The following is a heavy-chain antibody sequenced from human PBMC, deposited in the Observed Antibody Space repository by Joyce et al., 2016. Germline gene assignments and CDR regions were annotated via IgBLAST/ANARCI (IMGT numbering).Heavy chain of an antibody. CDR3: ARDGPKTTWDPGYYFDF. J-gene: IGHJ4*02. CDR2: ISYDGKNT. CDR1: GFTFSGHS. V-gene: IGHV3-30*04. Sequence: QVKLVESGGGVVQPGRSLRLSCAASGFTFSGHSMHWVRQAQGKGLDWVAIISYDGKNTYYGDSMKSRFTISRDNSKNTVYLQVDSLRTEDTAVYYCARDGPKTTWDPGYYFDFWGQGTLVTVSS. D-gene: IGHD1-14*01.